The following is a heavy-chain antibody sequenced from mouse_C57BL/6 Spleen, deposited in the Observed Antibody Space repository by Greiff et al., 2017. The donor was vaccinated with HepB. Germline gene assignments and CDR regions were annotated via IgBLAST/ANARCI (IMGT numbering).Heavy chain of an antibody. V-gene: IGHV1-15*01. CDR3: AARDYDWFAY. CDR2: IDPETGGT. J-gene: IGHJ3*01. CDR1: GYTFTDYE. D-gene: IGHD2-4*01. Sequence: QVQLKQSGAELVRPGASVTLSCKASGYTFTDYEMHWVKQTPVHGLEWIGAIDPETGGTAYNQKFKGKAILTADKSSSTAYMELRSLTSEDSAVYYCAARDYDWFAYWGQGTLVTVSA.